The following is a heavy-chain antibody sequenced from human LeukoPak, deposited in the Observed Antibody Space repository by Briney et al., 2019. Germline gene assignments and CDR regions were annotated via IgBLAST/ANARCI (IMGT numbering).Heavy chain of an antibody. CDR1: GGSISSYY. J-gene: IGHJ4*02. V-gene: IGHV4-59*01. CDR2: IYYSGST. Sequence: PSETLSLTCTVSGGSISSYYWSWIRQPPGKGLEWIGYIYYSGSTNYNPSLKSLVTISVDTSKNQFSLKLSSVTAADTAVYYCARGHSSSSWGYYFDYWGQGTLVTVSS. CDR3: ARGHSSSSWGYYFDY. D-gene: IGHD6-6*01.